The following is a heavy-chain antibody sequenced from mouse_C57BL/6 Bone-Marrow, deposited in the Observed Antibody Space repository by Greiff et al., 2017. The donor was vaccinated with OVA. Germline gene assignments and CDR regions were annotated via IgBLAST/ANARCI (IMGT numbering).Heavy chain of an antibody. CDR2: ISGGGGNT. CDR1: GFTFSSYT. Sequence: EVKLVESGGGLVKPGGSLKLSCAASGFTFSSYTMSWVRQTPEKRLEWVATISGGGGNTYYPDSVKGRFTISRDNAKNTLYLQMSSLRSEDTALYYCARHTVGYFDDWGQGTTLTVSS. CDR3: ARHTVGYFDD. D-gene: IGHD1-1*01. J-gene: IGHJ2*01. V-gene: IGHV5-9*01.